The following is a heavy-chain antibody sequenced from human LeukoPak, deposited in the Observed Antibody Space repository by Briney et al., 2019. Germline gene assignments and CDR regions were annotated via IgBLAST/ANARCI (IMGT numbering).Heavy chain of an antibody. CDR1: GYTFTSYG. CDR2: TSAYNGNT. V-gene: IGHV1-18*01. CDR3: ARVYYYDFWSGYFNAPDFDY. D-gene: IGHD3-3*01. J-gene: IGHJ4*02. Sequence: ASVTVSCKASGYTFTSYGISWVRQAPGQGLEWMGWTSAYNGNTNYAQKLQGRVTMTTDTSTSTAYMELRSLRSNDTAVYYCARVYYYDFWSGYFNAPDFDYWGQGTLVTVSS.